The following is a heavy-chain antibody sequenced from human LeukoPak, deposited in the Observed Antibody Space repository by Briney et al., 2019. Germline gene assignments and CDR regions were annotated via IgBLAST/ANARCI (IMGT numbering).Heavy chain of an antibody. V-gene: IGHV1-2*02. D-gene: IGHD5-12*01. CDR1: GYTFTGYY. CDR3: ARVGAGGVYSGYDFDY. J-gene: IGHJ4*02. CDR2: INPNSGGT. Sequence: ASVKVSCKASGYTFTGYYMHWVRQAPGQGLEWMGWINPNSGGTNYAQKFQGRVTMTRDTSISTAYMELSRLRSDDTAVYYCARVGAGGVYSGYDFDYWSQGTLVTVSS.